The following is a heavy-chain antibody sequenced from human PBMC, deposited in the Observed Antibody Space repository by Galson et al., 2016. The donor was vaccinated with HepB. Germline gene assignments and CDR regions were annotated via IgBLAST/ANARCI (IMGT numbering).Heavy chain of an antibody. CDR1: GFPFTTSA. V-gene: IGHV3-23*01. Sequence: YLILSCAASGFPFTTSALNWARQAPWQGLQSVSFISGSGTTTFYTHSGKGRFTISRDNSKSMVYLQMDRLRAEDTAVYSCAKPRRYNHDALHIWGQGTMVTVSS. D-gene: IGHD5-18*01. CDR2: ISGSGTTT. CDR3: AKPRRYNHDALHI. J-gene: IGHJ3*02.